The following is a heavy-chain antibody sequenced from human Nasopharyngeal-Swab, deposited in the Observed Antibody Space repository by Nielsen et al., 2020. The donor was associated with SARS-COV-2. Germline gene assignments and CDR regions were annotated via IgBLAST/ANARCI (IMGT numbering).Heavy chain of an antibody. CDR1: GGSISSSNW. CDR3: ARLPTAYSSSWYLDY. Sequence: SETLSLTCAVSGGSISSSNWWSWVRQPPGKGLEWIGEIYHSGSTNYNPSLKSRVTISVDKSKNQFSLKLSSVTAADTAVYYCARLPTAYSSSWYLDYWGQGTLVTVSS. J-gene: IGHJ4*02. D-gene: IGHD6-13*01. CDR2: IYHSGST. V-gene: IGHV4-4*02.